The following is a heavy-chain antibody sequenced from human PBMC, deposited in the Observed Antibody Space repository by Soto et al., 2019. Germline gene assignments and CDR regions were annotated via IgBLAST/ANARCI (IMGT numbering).Heavy chain of an antibody. V-gene: IGHV3-23*01. Sequence: GGSLRLSCAASGFTFSSYAMSWVRQAPGKGLEWVSAISGSGGSTYYADSVKGRFTISRDNSKNTLYLQMNSLRAEDTAVYYCARSRGLGYCSGGSCYGWFDPWGQGTLVTVSS. CDR1: GFTFSSYA. D-gene: IGHD2-15*01. CDR2: ISGSGGST. J-gene: IGHJ5*02. CDR3: ARSRGLGYCSGGSCYGWFDP.